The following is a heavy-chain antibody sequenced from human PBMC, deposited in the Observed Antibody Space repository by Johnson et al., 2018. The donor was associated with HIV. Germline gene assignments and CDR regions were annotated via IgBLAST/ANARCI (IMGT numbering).Heavy chain of an antibody. CDR3: ARENYRRRDAFDV. D-gene: IGHD1-7*01. Sequence: VQLVESGGGVVRPGGSLRLSCAASGFTFDYYGMSWVRQAPGKGLEWVGRTTDKLNSYTTKYASSVKGRFTISRDDSKKSLYLQINSLRTEDTAVYYCARENYRRRDAFDVWGQGTVVIVSS. J-gene: IGHJ3*01. V-gene: IGHV3-72*01. CDR1: GFTFDYYG. CDR2: TTDKLNSYTT.